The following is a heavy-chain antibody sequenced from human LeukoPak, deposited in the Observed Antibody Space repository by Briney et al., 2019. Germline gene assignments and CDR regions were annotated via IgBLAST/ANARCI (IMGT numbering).Heavy chain of an antibody. D-gene: IGHD3-10*01. Sequence: PSETLSLTCTVSGGSISSYYWSWIRQPPGKGLEWIGYTYYSGSTNYNPSLKSRVTISVDTSKNQFSLKLSSVTAADTAVYYCARESHYYGSGSYYKPFDYWGQGTLVTVSS. CDR3: ARESHYYGSGSYYKPFDY. CDR2: TYYSGST. V-gene: IGHV4-59*01. CDR1: GGSISSYY. J-gene: IGHJ4*02.